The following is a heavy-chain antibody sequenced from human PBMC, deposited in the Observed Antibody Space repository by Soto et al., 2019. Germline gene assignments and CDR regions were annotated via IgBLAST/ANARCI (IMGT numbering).Heavy chain of an antibody. CDR2: IYYSGST. CDR1: GGSVSSGSYY. D-gene: IGHD1-26*01. CDR3: ARDRVSGNYGWWFDP. J-gene: IGHJ5*02. V-gene: IGHV4-61*01. Sequence: SETLSLTCTVSGGSVSSGSYYWSWIRQPQGKGLEWIGYIYYSGSTNYNPSLKSRVTISVNTSKNLFSLKLSSVTAADTAVYYCARDRVSGNYGWWFDPWGQGTLVTVSS.